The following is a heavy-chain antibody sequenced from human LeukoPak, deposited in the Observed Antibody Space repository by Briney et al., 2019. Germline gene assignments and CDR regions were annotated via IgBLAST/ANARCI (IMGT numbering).Heavy chain of an antibody. D-gene: IGHD3-9*01. CDR1: GFTLRNYA. CDR3: AKWGDYDILTGYYDPDY. J-gene: IGHJ4*02. V-gene: IGHV3-23*01. CDR2: VSGHST. Sequence: GGSLRLSCAVSGFTLRNYAMYWVRQAPGKGLEWVSAVSGHSTYYADSVKGRFTMSRDTSKSTLCLQMNSLRAEDTAVYYCAKWGDYDILTGYYDPDYWGQGTLVTVSS.